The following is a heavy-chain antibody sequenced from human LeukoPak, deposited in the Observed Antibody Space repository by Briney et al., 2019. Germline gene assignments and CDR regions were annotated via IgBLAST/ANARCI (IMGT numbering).Heavy chain of an antibody. D-gene: IGHD6-6*01. CDR1: GFTFSSFW. J-gene: IGHJ4*02. CDR3: ARDVRPDY. V-gene: IGHV3-7*04. CDR2: IKQDGTEK. Sequence: GGSLRLSCAASGFTFSSFWMSWVRQAPGGGLGWVANIKQDGTEKYYMDSVKGRFSISRDNAKNSLYLQMNALRAEDTAVYYCARDVRPDYWGQGTLVTVST.